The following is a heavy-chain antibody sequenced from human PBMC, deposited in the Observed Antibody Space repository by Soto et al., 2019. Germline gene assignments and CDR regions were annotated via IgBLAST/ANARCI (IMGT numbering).Heavy chain of an antibody. V-gene: IGHV3-15*01. D-gene: IGHD1-7*01. J-gene: IGHJ6*02. CDR1: GFTFSNAW. CDR2: IKSKTDGGTT. CDR3: TTDGTTLEPPVPCGMDV. Sequence: EVQLVESGGGLVKPGESLRLSCAASGFTFSNAWMSWVRQAPGKGLEWVGRIKSKTDGGTTDYAAPVKGRFTISRDDSRNTLYLQMTSLKTEDTAVYYCTTDGTTLEPPVPCGMDVWGQGTTVTVSS.